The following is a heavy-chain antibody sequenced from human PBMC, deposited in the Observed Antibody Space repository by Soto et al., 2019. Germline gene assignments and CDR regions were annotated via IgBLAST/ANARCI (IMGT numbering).Heavy chain of an antibody. V-gene: IGHV4-30-4*01. CDR2: IYYSGST. D-gene: IGHD5-18*01. CDR3: ARGVAMVTRAWFDP. J-gene: IGHJ5*02. CDR1: GGSISSGDYY. Sequence: SETLSLTCTVSGGSISSGDYYWSWIRQPPGKGLEWIGYIYYSGSTYYNPSLKSRVTISVDTSKNQFSLKLSSVTAADTAVYYCARGVAMVTRAWFDPWGQGTLVTVSS.